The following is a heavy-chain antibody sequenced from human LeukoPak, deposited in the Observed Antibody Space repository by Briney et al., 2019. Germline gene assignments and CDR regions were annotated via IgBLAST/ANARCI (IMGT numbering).Heavy chain of an antibody. V-gene: IGHV3-33*01. Sequence: GGSLRLSCAASGFTFSSYGMHWVRQAPGKGLEWVAVIWYDGSNKYYADSVKGRFTISRDNSKNTLYLQMNSLRAEDTAVYYCASSWLNYYYYGMDVWGQGTTATVSS. J-gene: IGHJ6*02. CDR3: ASSWLNYYYYGMDV. D-gene: IGHD6-13*01. CDR2: IWYDGSNK. CDR1: GFTFSSYG.